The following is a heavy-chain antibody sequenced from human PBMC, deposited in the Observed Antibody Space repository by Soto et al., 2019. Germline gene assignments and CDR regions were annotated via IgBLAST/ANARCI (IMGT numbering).Heavy chain of an antibody. J-gene: IGHJ6*02. D-gene: IGHD4-17*01. CDR2: ISAYNGNT. CDR3: AKDYGDYAYRAYFDYYGVDV. Sequence: ASVKVSCKASGYTFTSYGISWVRQAPGQGLEWMGWISAYNGNTNYAQKLQGRVTMTTDTSTSTAYMELRSLRSDDTAVYYCAKDYGDYAYRAYFDYYGVDVWGQGTTVTV. V-gene: IGHV1-18*01. CDR1: GYTFTSYG.